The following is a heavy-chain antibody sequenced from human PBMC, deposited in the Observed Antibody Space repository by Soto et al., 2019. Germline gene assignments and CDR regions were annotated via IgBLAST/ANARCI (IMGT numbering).Heavy chain of an antibody. D-gene: IGHD2-2*01. CDR2: TRSKAYGGTT. J-gene: IGHJ4*02. CDR1: GFTFGDYA. Sequence: PGGSLRLSCTASGFTFGDYAMSWFRQAPGKGLEWVGFTRSKAYGGTTEYAASVKGRFTISRDDSKSIAYLQMNSLKTEDTAVYYCTRSRVDFVVVPAASVYRGQGTLVTVSS. V-gene: IGHV3-49*03. CDR3: TRSRVDFVVVPAASVY.